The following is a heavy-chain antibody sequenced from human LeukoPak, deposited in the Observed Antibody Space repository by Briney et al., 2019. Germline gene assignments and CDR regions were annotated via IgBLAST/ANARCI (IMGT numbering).Heavy chain of an antibody. J-gene: IGHJ3*02. CDR3: GKNRYSGSLSPFDI. V-gene: IGHV3-23*01. CDR2: ISGGGGNT. CDR1: GFTFSDYW. D-gene: IGHD1-26*01. Sequence: GGSLRLSCAASGFTFSDYWMNWVRQAPGKGLEWVSAISGGGGNTYYADSVKGRFTISRDNSKNTLYLQMNSLRAEDTAVYYCGKNRYSGSLSPFDIWGQGTMVTVSS.